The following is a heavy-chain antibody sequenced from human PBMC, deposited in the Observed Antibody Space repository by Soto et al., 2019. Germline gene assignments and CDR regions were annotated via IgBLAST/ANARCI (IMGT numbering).Heavy chain of an antibody. CDR3: ARQIYDSDSGPNFQYYFDS. J-gene: IGHJ4*02. Sequence: GASLKICCKGSGYSFGGYWITWVRQMPGKGLEWRGRIDPSGTETYYSPSFRGHVTISAAKSITTVFLQCSSLRASDTAMYYCARQIYDSDSGPNFQYYFDSWGQGTLVTVSS. D-gene: IGHD3-22*01. V-gene: IGHV5-10-1*01. CDR2: IDPSGTET. CDR1: GYSFGGYW.